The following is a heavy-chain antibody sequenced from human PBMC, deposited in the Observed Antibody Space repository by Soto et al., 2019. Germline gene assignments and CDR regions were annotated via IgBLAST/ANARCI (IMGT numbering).Heavy chain of an antibody. J-gene: IGHJ5*02. D-gene: IGHD3-22*01. Sequence: VASVKVSCKASGYTFTSYYMHWVRQAPGQGLEWMGGIIPIFGTANYAQKFQGRVTITADESTSTAYMELSSLRSEDTAVYYCARGPYYYDSSGYYPNWFDPWGQGTLVTVSS. CDR3: ARGPYYYDSSGYYPNWFDP. V-gene: IGHV1-69*13. CDR1: GYTFTSYY. CDR2: IIPIFGTA.